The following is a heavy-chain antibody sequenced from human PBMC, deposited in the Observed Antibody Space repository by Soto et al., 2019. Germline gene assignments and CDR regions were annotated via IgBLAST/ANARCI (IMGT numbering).Heavy chain of an antibody. CDR1: GGSFSGYY. CDR3: GRFIRRLAARGYYYGMDV. V-gene: IGHV4-34*01. J-gene: IGHJ6*02. CDR2: INHSGST. Sequence: SETLSLTCAVYGGSFSGYYWSWIRQPPGKGLEWIGEINHSGSTNYNPSLKSRVTISVDTSKNQFSLKLSSVTAADTAVYYCGRFIRRLAARGYYYGMDVWGQGTTVTVSS. D-gene: IGHD6-6*01.